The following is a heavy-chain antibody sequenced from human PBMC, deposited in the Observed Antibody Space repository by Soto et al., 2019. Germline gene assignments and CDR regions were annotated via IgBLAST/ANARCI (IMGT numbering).Heavy chain of an antibody. D-gene: IGHD3-22*01. Sequence: QPRGSLRRSCADSGFTFSSYAMSWVRQAPGKGLEWVSAISGSGGSTYYADSVKGRFTISRDNSKNTLYLQMNSLRAEDTAVYYCAKDSLSSGYYSGPDYWGQGTLVTVSS. J-gene: IGHJ4*02. V-gene: IGHV3-23*01. CDR1: GFTFSSYA. CDR3: AKDSLSSGYYSGPDY. CDR2: ISGSGGST.